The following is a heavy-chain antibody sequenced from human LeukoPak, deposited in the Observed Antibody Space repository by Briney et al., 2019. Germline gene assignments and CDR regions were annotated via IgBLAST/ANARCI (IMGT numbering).Heavy chain of an antibody. J-gene: IGHJ3*02. V-gene: IGHV3-53*01. D-gene: IGHD6-19*01. CDR3: AATNSVAGPTRAFDI. Sequence: TGGSLRLSCAASGFTVSSNYMSWVRQAPGKGLEWVSVIYSGGSTYYADSVKGRFTISRDNSKNTLYLQMNSLRAEDTAVYYCAATNSVAGPTRAFDIWGQGTMVTVSS. CDR1: GFTVSSNY. CDR2: IYSGGST.